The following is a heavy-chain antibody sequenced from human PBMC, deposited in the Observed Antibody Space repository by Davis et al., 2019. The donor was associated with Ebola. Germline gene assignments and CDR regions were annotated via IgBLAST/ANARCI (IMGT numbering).Heavy chain of an antibody. CDR2: IWYDGSNK. CDR1: APSSSSYG. J-gene: IGHJ4*02. V-gene: IGHV3-33*01. CDR3: AREGKYRDESRTFDY. Sequence: SLSPSCLPSAPSSSSYGMHCVRQAPGKWLEWAAVIWYDGSNKYYADSVKGRFTISRDNSKNTLYLQMNSLRADDTAVYYCAREGKYRDESRTFDYWGQGTLVTVSS. D-gene: IGHD2-2*01.